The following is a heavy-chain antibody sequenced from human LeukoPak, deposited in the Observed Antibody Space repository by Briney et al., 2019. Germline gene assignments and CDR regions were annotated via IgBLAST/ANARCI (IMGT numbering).Heavy chain of an antibody. CDR2: IYYSGST. J-gene: IGHJ5*02. V-gene: IGHV4-39*02. CDR1: GGSIRSNSYY. CDR3: AREYRSSWYLNWFDP. Sequence: SETLSLTCTVSGGSIRSNSYYWGWIRQPPGKGLEWIGNIYYSGSTYYNPSLKSRVTISVDTSKNQFSLKLSSVTAADTAVYYCAREYRSSWYLNWFDPWGQGTLVTVSS. D-gene: IGHD6-13*01.